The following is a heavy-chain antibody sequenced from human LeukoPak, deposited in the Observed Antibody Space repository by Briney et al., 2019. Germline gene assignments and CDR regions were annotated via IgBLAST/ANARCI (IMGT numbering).Heavy chain of an antibody. Sequence: GGSLRLSCAASGFTFSSYGMHWVRQAPGKGLEWVAVISYDGSNKYYADSVKGRFTISRDNSKNTLYLQMNSLRAEDTAVYYCAKDGSTGYSYGREFDYWGQGTLVTVSS. CDR2: ISYDGSNK. CDR3: AKDGSTGYSYGREFDY. CDR1: GFTFSSYG. V-gene: IGHV3-30*18. J-gene: IGHJ4*02. D-gene: IGHD5-18*01.